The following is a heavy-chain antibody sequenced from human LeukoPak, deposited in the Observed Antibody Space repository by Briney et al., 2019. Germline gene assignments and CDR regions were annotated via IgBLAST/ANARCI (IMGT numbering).Heavy chain of an antibody. V-gene: IGHV4-59*01. CDR2: IYYSGST. D-gene: IGHD5-18*01. Sequence: PSETLSLTCAFSGGSLSNFHWGWVRQPPGEGLEWIGYIYYSGSTNYNPSLKSRVTISVDTSKNQFSLKLSSVTAADTAVHYCARGYTARDYWGQGTLVTVSS. CDR3: ARGYTARDY. J-gene: IGHJ4*02. CDR1: GGSLSNFH.